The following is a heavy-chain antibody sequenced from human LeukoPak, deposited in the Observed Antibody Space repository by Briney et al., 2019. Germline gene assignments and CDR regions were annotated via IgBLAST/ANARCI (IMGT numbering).Heavy chain of an antibody. Sequence: SQTLSLTCTVSGGSISSGSYYWSWIRQPAGKGLEWIGRIYTSGSTNYNPSLKSRVTISVDTSKNQFSLKLSSVTAADTAVYYCARGAVVTTLFDYWGQGTLVTVSS. CDR3: ARGAVVTTLFDY. J-gene: IGHJ4*02. CDR2: IYTSGST. V-gene: IGHV4-61*02. D-gene: IGHD4-23*01. CDR1: GGSISSGSYY.